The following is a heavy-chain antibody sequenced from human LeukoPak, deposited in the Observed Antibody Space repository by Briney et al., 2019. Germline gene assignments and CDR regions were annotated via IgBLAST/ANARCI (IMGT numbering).Heavy chain of an antibody. CDR3: AREGPRGNSQFDY. D-gene: IGHD2/OR15-2a*01. CDR1: GFTFSTYW. Sequence: GGSLRLSCAGSGFTFSTYWMTWVRQAPGKGLEWVANINQDGGEKYYVDSVKGRFTISRDNAKNSLYLQMNSLRAEDTAVYYCAREGPRGNSQFDYWGQGTLVTVSS. V-gene: IGHV3-7*01. J-gene: IGHJ4*02. CDR2: INQDGGEK.